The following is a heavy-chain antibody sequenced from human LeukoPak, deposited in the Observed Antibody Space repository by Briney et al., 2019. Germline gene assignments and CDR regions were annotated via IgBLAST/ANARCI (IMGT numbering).Heavy chain of an antibody. V-gene: IGHV3-53*01. CDR3: ARTGVNTTTFDCFDY. CDR2: IYSGGST. CDR1: GFTVSTNF. J-gene: IGHJ4*02. Sequence: GGSLRLSCVVSGFTVSTNFMSWVRQAPGERLEWVSFIYSGGSTYYADSVKGRFTISRDNSKNTLYLQMNSLRAEDTVVYYCARTGVNTTTFDCFDYWGQGTLVTVSS. D-gene: IGHD4-11*01.